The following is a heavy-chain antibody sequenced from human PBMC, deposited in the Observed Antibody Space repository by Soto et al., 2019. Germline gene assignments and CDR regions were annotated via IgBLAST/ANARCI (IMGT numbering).Heavy chain of an antibody. CDR2: ISSNGGGT. CDR1: GFTFSSYA. V-gene: IGHV3-64*01. D-gene: IGHD3-16*01. CDR3: ARQMGHYDYVWGSYAFGI. J-gene: IGHJ3*02. Sequence: EVQLVESGGGLVQPGGSLRLSCAASGFTFSSYAMHWVRQAPGKGLEYVSAISSNGGGTYYAYSVKGRFTISRDNSKNTLYLQMGSLRAEDMVVYYCARQMGHYDYVWGSYAFGIWGQGTMVTVSS.